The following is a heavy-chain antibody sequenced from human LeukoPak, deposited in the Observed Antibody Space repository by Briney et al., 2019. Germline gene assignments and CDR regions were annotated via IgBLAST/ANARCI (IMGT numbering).Heavy chain of an antibody. D-gene: IGHD6-19*01. CDR1: GGSFSGYY. CDR3: AKHVDMGGGMIAVADHWFDP. J-gene: IGHJ5*02. V-gene: IGHV4-34*01. Sequence: SETLSLTCAVSGGSFSGYYWSWIRQPPGKGLEWIGEINHSGSTNYNPSLKSRVTISVDTSKNQFSLKLSSVTAADTAVYYCAKHVDMGGGMIAVADHWFDPWGQGTLVTVSS. CDR2: INHSGST.